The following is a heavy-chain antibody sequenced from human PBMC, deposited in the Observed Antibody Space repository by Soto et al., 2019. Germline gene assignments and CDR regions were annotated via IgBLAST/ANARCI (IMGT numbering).Heavy chain of an antibody. CDR3: ATQEVGGSYVYTFDP. CDR1: GGSITSSSYY. CDR2: IYYSGST. Sequence: SETLSLTCSVSGGSITSSSYYWGWIRQPPGKGLEWIGSIYYSGSTYYNPSLKSRVTISVDTSKNQFSLKLSSVTAADTAVYYCATQEVGGSYVYTFDPWGQGTLVTVSS. V-gene: IGHV4-39*01. J-gene: IGHJ5*02. D-gene: IGHD1-26*01.